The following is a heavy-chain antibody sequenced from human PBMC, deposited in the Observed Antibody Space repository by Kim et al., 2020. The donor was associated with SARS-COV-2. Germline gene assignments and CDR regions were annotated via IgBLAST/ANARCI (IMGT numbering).Heavy chain of an antibody. CDR1: GGSISSYY. CDR2: IYYSGST. V-gene: IGHV4-59*13. J-gene: IGHJ3*02. Sequence: SETLSLTCTVSGGSISSYYWSWIRQPPGKGLEWIGYIYYSGSTNYNPSLKSRVTISVDTSKNQFSLKLSSVTAADTAVYYCARVRMEMAYAFDIWGQGTMVTVSS. CDR3: ARVRMEMAYAFDI. D-gene: IGHD2-8*01.